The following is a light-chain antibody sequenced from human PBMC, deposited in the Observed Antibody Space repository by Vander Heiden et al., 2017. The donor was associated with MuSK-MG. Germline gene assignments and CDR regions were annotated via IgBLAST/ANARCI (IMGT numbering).Light chain of an antibody. Sequence: QSALTQPRSVSVSPGQSVTISSTGTSSDVGGYNYVSWYQQHPGKAPKLMIYDVTKRPSGVPDRFSGSKSGNTASLTISGLQAEDEGDYYCCSYAGSNIFGVFGGGTMLTVL. CDR1: SSDVGGYNY. J-gene: IGLJ2*01. CDR2: DVT. V-gene: IGLV2-11*01. CDR3: CSYAGSNIFGV.